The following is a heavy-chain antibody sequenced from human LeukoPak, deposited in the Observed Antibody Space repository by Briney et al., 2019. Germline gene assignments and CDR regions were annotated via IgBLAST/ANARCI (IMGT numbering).Heavy chain of an antibody. Sequence: TSGGSLRLSWAASGFIFSSYYMHWVRQAPGKGLEWVSSYSSSSNYIYYADSVKRRFTISRDYAKNSLHLQMNSLDAEDTPVYYCARGRPGSSSPGGGYFDYWGQGTLVTVSS. CDR1: GFIFSSYY. CDR3: ARGRPGSSSPGGGYFDY. D-gene: IGHD6-6*01. J-gene: IGHJ4*02. CDR2: YSSSSNYI. V-gene: IGHV3-21*01.